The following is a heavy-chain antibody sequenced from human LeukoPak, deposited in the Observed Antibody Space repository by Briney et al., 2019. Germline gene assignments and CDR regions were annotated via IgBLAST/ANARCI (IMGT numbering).Heavy chain of an antibody. Sequence: SETLSLTCTVSGGSISSSSYYWGWIRQPPGKGLDWIGSMYYSGSSYYNPSLKSRVTISVDTSKNQFSLKLSSVTAADTAVYYCATPNRDYYYYYMDVWGKGTTVTVSS. CDR2: MYYSGSS. V-gene: IGHV4-39*01. D-gene: IGHD1-14*01. CDR3: ATPNRDYYYYYMDV. CDR1: GGSISSSSYY. J-gene: IGHJ6*03.